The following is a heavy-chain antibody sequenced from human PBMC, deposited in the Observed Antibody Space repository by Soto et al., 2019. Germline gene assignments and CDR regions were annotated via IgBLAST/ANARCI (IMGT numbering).Heavy chain of an antibody. D-gene: IGHD3-10*01. CDR3: ARGLYDSGSFYFDF. V-gene: IGHV3-23*01. CDR1: DSTIRRYA. Sequence: EVQLLQSGGGVVQPGGSLRLSCAASDSTIRRYAMSWVRQAPGKGLEWVSGITGNSARIYYADSVKGRFSISRDNSKNTLYLQMDTLRAEDTAVYYCARGLYDSGSFYFDFWGQGTLVTVSS. J-gene: IGHJ4*02. CDR2: ITGNSARI.